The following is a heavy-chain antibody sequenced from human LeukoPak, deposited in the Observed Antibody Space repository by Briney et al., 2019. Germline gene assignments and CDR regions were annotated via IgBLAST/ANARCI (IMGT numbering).Heavy chain of an antibody. J-gene: IGHJ3*02. CDR2: IYYSGST. CDR3: ARHRYSYGYFFRGAFDI. Sequence: KSSETLSLTCTVSGGSISSYYWSWIRQPPGKGLEWIGYIYYSGSTNYNPSLKSRVTISVDTSKNQFSLKLSSVTAADTAVYYCARHRYSYGYFFRGAFDIWGQGTMVTVSS. CDR1: GGSISSYY. V-gene: IGHV4-59*08. D-gene: IGHD5-18*01.